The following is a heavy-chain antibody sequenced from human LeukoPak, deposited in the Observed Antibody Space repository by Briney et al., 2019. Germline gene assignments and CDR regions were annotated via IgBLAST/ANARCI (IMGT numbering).Heavy chain of an antibody. V-gene: IGHV3-48*01. J-gene: IGHJ4*02. CDR2: ISSSSSTI. Sequence: GGSLRLSCAASGFTFSSYSMNWVRQAPGKGLEWVSYISSSSSTIYYADSVKGRFTISRDNAKNSLYLQMNSLRAEDTAVYYCARGVKGYYYDSSGYQWGQGTLVTVSS. CDR1: GFTFSSYS. CDR3: ARGVKGYYYDSSGYQ. D-gene: IGHD3-22*01.